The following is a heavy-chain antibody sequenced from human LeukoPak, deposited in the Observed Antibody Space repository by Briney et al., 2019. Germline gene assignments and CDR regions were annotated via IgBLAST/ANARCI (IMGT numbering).Heavy chain of an antibody. D-gene: IGHD5-12*01. CDR1: GFTFSSYS. J-gene: IGHJ5*02. CDR3: ARGLGQRFDP. CDR2: ISSSSSYI. Sequence: GGSLRLSCAASGFTFSSYSMNWVRQAPGKGLEWVSSISSSSSYIYYADSVEGRFTISRDNAKNSLYLQMNSLRAEDTAVYYCARGLGQRFDPWGQGTLVTVSS. V-gene: IGHV3-21*01.